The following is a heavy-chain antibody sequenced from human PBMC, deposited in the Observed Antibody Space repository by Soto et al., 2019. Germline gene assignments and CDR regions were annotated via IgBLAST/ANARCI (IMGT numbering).Heavy chain of an antibody. D-gene: IGHD4-17*01. CDR2: INPSGSRT. V-gene: IGHV3-23*05. Sequence: EVQLLESGGALVQPGGSLRLSCAASEFTFSTSSMTWVRLAPGRGLDYVSAINPSGSRTYYADSVKGRFTISRDNSKNTLYLQMNSLRAEDTAIYYCAKAPRGGDYGDWYFDLWGRGTLVTVSS. CDR1: EFTFSTSS. CDR3: AKAPRGGDYGDWYFDL. J-gene: IGHJ2*01.